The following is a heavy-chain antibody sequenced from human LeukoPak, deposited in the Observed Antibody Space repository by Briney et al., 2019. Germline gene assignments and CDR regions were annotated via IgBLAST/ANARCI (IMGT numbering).Heavy chain of an antibody. D-gene: IGHD4-11*01. CDR1: GGSISSYY. CDR2: IYYSGST. CDR3: ARGPPMTTVTTYYYYYMDV. Sequence: SETLSLTCTVSGGSISSYYWSWIRQPPGKGLEWIGYIYYSGSTNYNPSLKSRVTISVDTSKNQFSLKLSSVTAADTAVYYCARGPPMTTVTTYYYYYMDVWGKGTTATVSS. V-gene: IGHV4-59*01. J-gene: IGHJ6*03.